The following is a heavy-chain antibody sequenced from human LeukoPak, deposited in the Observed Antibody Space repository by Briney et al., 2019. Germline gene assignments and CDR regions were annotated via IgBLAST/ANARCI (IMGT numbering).Heavy chain of an antibody. Sequence: GGSLRLSCAASGFTFNTYNMNWVRQAPGKGLQWVSYISGSSSTVFYSDSVKGRFTISRDNAKNSLYLQMNSLRAEDTAVYYCASPYYDSSGLFDYWGQGTLVTVSS. J-gene: IGHJ4*02. CDR3: ASPYYDSSGLFDY. V-gene: IGHV3-48*01. CDR2: ISGSSSTV. CDR1: GFTFNTYN. D-gene: IGHD3-22*01.